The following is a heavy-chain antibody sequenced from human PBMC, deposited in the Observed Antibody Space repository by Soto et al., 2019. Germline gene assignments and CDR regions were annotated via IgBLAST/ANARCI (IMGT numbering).Heavy chain of an antibody. CDR2: IIPIFGTA. CDR1: GGTFSSYA. CDR3: ARGYCSGGSCRKKGFDY. D-gene: IGHD2-15*01. J-gene: IGHJ4*02. Sequence: SVKGACKASGGTFSSYAISWVRQAPGQGLEWMGGIIPIFGTANYAQKFQGRGTITADESTSTAYMELSSLRSEDTAVYYCARGYCSGGSCRKKGFDYWGQGTLVTVSS. V-gene: IGHV1-69*13.